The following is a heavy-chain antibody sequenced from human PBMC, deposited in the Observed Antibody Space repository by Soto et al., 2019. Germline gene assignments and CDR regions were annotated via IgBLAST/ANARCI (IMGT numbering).Heavy chain of an antibody. CDR2: IDWNSGSI. CDR1: GFTFDDYA. CDR3: AKDKDVDYDSTLDAFDM. D-gene: IGHD3-22*01. V-gene: IGHV3-9*01. J-gene: IGHJ3*02. Sequence: EVQLVESGGGLVQPGRSLRLSCAASGFTFDDYAMHWVRQAPGKGLEWVSGIDWNSGSIGYADSVKGRFTIARDNAKNSLCLQMNSLRAEATALYYCAKDKDVDYDSTLDAFDMWGQGTRVTVSS.